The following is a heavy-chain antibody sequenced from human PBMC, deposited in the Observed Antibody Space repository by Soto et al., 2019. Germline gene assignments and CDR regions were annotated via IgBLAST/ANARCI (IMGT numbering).Heavy chain of an antibody. CDR2: ISGSGVST. Sequence: GGSLRLSCAASGFTFSSYAMGWVRQAPGKGLEWVSAISGSGVSTYYVDSVKGRFTISRDNSKNTLYLQMNRLSAEDTAVYFCAKDGTLPYSSVFYFAYWGQGTLVTVSS. D-gene: IGHD6-25*01. CDR1: GFTFSSYA. CDR3: AKDGTLPYSSVFYFAY. J-gene: IGHJ4*02. V-gene: IGHV3-23*01.